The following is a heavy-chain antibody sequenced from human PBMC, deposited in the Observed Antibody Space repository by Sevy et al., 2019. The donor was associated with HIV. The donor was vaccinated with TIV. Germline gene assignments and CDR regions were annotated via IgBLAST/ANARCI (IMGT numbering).Heavy chain of an antibody. CDR1: GFTFNTFP. CDR3: ARVGIVVGGAFDI. CDR2: ISSSSSTI. V-gene: IGHV3-48*01. Sequence: GGSLRLSCAASGFTFNTFPMHWVRQSPGKGLEWVSYISSSSSTIYYADSVKGRFTISRDNAKNSLYLQMNSLRAEDTAVYYCARVGIVVGGAFDIWGQGTMVTVSS. D-gene: IGHD2-15*01. J-gene: IGHJ3*02.